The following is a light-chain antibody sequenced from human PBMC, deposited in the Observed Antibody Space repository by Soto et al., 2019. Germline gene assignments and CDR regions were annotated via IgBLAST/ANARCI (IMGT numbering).Light chain of an antibody. CDR1: QDVMYD. CDR3: HQHRSWPRT. V-gene: IGKV3-15*01. CDR2: GAS. Sequence: EIVLTQSPAALSVSPGGRATLSCRASQDVMYDLAWYQQKPGQAPRLLVYGASTRATDAPPRFRGSGSGREFSLTISSLQSEDFATYYCHQHRSWPRTFGQGSRVEIK. J-gene: IGKJ1*01.